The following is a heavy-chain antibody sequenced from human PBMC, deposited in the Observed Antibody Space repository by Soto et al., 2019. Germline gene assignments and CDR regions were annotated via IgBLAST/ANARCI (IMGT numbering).Heavy chain of an antibody. D-gene: IGHD7-27*01. CDR3: ASDLWAQVDL. J-gene: IGHJ5*02. Sequence: QPGGSLRLSCVASGFTFSGYGMHCVRQAPGKGLEWVSRISPEGTATNYADSVEGRFTMSRDNARNTLYLQVNSLRTEDSAVYYCASDLWAQVDLWGQRTLVTGSS. V-gene: IGHV3-74*01. CDR2: ISPEGTAT. CDR1: GFTFSGYG.